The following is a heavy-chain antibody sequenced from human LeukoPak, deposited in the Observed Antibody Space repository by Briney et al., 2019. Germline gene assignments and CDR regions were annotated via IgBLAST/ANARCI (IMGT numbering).Heavy chain of an antibody. D-gene: IGHD3-16*01. CDR3: ARTGEFNDY. CDR2: ISWNSGSI. Sequence: QPGRSLRLSCAASGFTFDDYAMHWVRQAPGKGLEWVSGISWNSGSIGYADSVKGRFTISRDNAKNSLYLQMNSLRAEDTAVYYCARTGEFNDYWGQGTLVTVSS. CDR1: GFTFDDYA. J-gene: IGHJ4*02. V-gene: IGHV3-9*01.